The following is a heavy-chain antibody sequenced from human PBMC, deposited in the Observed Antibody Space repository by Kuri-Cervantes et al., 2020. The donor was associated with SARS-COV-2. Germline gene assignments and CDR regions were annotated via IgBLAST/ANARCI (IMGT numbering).Heavy chain of an antibody. CDR2: ISYDGSNK. Sequence: GGSLRLSCAVSGFTFTSHAMHWVRQAPGKGLEWVALISYDGSNKFYADSVKGRFTISRDNSKNTLYLQMNSLRAEDTAVYYCARPKNYYDILTGYYNDAFDIWGQGTMVTVSS. J-gene: IGHJ3*02. CDR1: GFTFTSHA. CDR3: ARPKNYYDILTGYYNDAFDI. D-gene: IGHD3-9*01. V-gene: IGHV3-30*03.